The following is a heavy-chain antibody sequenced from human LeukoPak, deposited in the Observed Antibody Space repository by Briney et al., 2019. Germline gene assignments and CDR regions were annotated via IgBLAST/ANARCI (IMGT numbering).Heavy chain of an antibody. D-gene: IGHD2/OR15-2a*01. CDR2: INHSGST. CDR3: ASPPTSRLNTRRYYYYYMDV. V-gene: IGHV4-39*07. Sequence: SETLSLTCTVSGGSISSSSYYWGWIRQPPGKGLEWIGEINHSGSTNYNPSLKSRVTISVDTSKNQFSLKLSSVTAADTAVYYCASPPTSRLNTRRYYYYYMDVWGKGTTVTVSS. CDR1: GGSISSSSYY. J-gene: IGHJ6*03.